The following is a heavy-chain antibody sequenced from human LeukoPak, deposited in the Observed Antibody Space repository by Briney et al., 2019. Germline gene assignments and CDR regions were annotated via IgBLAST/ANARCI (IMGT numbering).Heavy chain of an antibody. CDR3: AREGSGQPYDY. J-gene: IGHJ4*02. V-gene: IGHV4-4*07. Sequence: PAETLSLTCTVSGDSVSNYYWQWIRLPAGKGLEGIRRIYTSGNTNYNPPLKSRVNMPLETSKNQFSLKQSSVTAADTGVDYCAREGSGQPYDYWGQGSRVTVSS. CDR1: GDSVSNYY. CDR2: IYTSGNT.